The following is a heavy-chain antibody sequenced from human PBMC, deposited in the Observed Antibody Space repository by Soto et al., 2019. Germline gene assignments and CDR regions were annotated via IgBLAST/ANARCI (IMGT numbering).Heavy chain of an antibody. CDR2: ISGGGTST. CDR1: GCVFTDYA. V-gene: IGHV3-23*01. D-gene: IGHD2-2*01. Sequence: GGSMRHNCAYGGCVFTDYALNWVRQDPGKGLEWVSGISGGGTSTYYADSVKGRFNVSRDNSKNTMYLQMNSLSAEDTGVYYCAKERFVYDFGIVPAATLIGLAVWGQGTTVTVSS. J-gene: IGHJ6*02. CDR3: AKERFVYDFGIVPAATLIGLAV.